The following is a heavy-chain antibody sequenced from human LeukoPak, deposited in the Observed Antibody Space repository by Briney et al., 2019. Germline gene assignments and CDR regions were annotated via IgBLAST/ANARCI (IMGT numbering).Heavy chain of an antibody. D-gene: IGHD3-16*01. J-gene: IGHJ4*02. CDR3: AKVRAWIMITFGGVPRYYFDY. CDR2: ISGSGGST. V-gene: IGHV3-23*01. CDR1: GFTFSSYA. Sequence: PGGSLRLSCAASGFTFSSYAMSWVRQAPGKGLEWVSAISGSGGSTYYADSVKGRFTISRDNSKNTLYLQMNSLRAEDTAVYYCAKVRAWIMITFGGVPRYYFDYWGQGTLVTVSS.